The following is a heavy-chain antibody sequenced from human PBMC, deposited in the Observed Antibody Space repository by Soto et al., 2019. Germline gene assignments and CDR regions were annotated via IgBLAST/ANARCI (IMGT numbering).Heavy chain of an antibody. Sequence: GASVKVSCKASGGTFSSYAISWVRQAPGQGLEWMGGITPIFGTANYAQKFQGRVTITADESTSTAYKELSSLRSEDTAVYYCARGGYYYDFWSGYYTGGLDYWGQGTLVTVSS. CDR1: GGTFSSYA. CDR3: ARGGYYYDFWSGYYTGGLDY. J-gene: IGHJ4*02. V-gene: IGHV1-69*13. D-gene: IGHD3-3*01. CDR2: ITPIFGTA.